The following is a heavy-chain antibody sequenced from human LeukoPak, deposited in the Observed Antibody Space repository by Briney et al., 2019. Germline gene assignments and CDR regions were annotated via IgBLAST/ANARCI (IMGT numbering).Heavy chain of an antibody. V-gene: IGHV4-4*07. CDR3: ARRSVLRYRFDI. J-gene: IGHJ3*02. D-gene: IGHD3-9*01. CDR1: GGSINNYY. CDR2: IYTRGST. Sequence: SETLSLTCTVSGGSINNYYWSWIRQPAGKGLEWIGRIYTRGSTNYNPSLKSRVTISVDTSKNQFSLKLSYVTAADTAVYYCARRSVLRYRFDIWGQGTMVTVSS.